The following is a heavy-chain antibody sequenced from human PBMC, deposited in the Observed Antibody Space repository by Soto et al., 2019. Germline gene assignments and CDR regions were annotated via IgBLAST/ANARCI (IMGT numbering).Heavy chain of an antibody. CDR3: ARAGCDGGSCYTLVGLRYGMDV. J-gene: IGHJ6*02. CDR2: ISYDGNNK. V-gene: IGHV3-30-3*01. CDR1: AFTFSSYA. D-gene: IGHD2-15*01. Sequence: QVQLVESGGGVVQPGRSLRLSCAASAFTFSSYAMYWVRQAPGKGLEWVAVISYDGNNKYYADSVKGRFTISRDNSKNTLYLQMNSLRAEDTAVYYCARAGCDGGSCYTLVGLRYGMDVWGQGTTVTVSS.